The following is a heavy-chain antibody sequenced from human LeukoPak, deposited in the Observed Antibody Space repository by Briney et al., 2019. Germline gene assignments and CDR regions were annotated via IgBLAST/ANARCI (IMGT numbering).Heavy chain of an antibody. D-gene: IGHD1-26*01. CDR2: IYYSGST. Sequence: SETLSLTCTVSGGSISSYYWSWIRQPPGKGLEWIGYIYYSGSTNYNPSLKSRVTISVDTSKNQFSLKLSSVTAADTAVYYCARYGEGWEPYFDYWGQGTLVTVSS. CDR1: GGSISSYY. J-gene: IGHJ4*02. V-gene: IGHV4-59*08. CDR3: ARYGEGWEPYFDY.